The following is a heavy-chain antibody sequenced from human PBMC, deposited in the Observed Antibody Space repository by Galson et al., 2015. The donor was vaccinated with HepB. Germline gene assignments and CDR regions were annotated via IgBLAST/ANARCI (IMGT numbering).Heavy chain of an antibody. J-gene: IGHJ4*02. CDR1: GFTFSNYG. CDR2: ISHYESNK. Sequence: SLRLSCAASGFTFSNYGMHWVRQAPGKGLEWVALISHYESNKYYVDSVKGRFTISRDNSKNTLFLQMNSLRADDTAVYYCVRQGHTGDKIDYWGQGTLVTVSS. V-gene: IGHV3-30*19. D-gene: IGHD2-21*01. CDR3: VRQGHTGDKIDY.